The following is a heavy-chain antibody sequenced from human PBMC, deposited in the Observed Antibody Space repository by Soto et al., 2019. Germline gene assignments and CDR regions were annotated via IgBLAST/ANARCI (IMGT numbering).Heavy chain of an antibody. CDR1: GYSFTSYW. V-gene: IGHV5-51*01. D-gene: IGHD3-22*01. CDR2: VYPGDSDI. CDR3: ARSSYYDNGGYYFYYFDY. J-gene: IGHJ4*02. Sequence: GESLKISCTGSGYSFTSYWIGWVRQMPGKGLEWMGCVYPGDSDIRYSPSFQGQVTISADKSLSTAYLQWSSLEASDTAMYYCARSSYYDNGGYYFYYFDYWGQGTQVTVPS.